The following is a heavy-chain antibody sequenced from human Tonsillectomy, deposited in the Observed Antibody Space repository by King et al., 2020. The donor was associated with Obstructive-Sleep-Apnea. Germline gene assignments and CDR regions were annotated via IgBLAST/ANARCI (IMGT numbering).Heavy chain of an antibody. CDR3: ARLRAGQGSNAFDY. Sequence: VQLQQWGPGLLKPSETLSLTCAVYGESFSGCYWTWIRQPPGEGLEWIGEINHRGSTIYSPSLKRRVTITVDTSKNQFSLKLSSVTAADTAVYYCARLRAGQGSNAFDYWGQGTLVTVSS. CDR1: GESFSGCY. CDR2: INHRGST. V-gene: IGHV4-34*01. J-gene: IGHJ4*02. D-gene: IGHD1-26*01.